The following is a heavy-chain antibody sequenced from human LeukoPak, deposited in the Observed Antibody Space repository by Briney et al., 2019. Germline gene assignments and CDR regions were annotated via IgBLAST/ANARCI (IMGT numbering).Heavy chain of an antibody. Sequence: ASVKVSCKASGYTFTGYYMHWVRQAPGQGLEWMRWINPNSGGTNYAQKFQGRVTMTRDTSISTAYMELSRLRSDDTAVYYCARAAGSYRGLAGWGQGTLVTVSS. V-gene: IGHV1-2*02. J-gene: IGHJ4*02. CDR3: ARAAGSYRGLAG. CDR2: INPNSGGT. D-gene: IGHD1-26*01. CDR1: GYTFTGYY.